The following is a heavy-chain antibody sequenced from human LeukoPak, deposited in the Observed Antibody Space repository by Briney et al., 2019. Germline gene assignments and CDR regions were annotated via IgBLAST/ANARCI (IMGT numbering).Heavy chain of an antibody. CDR1: GFTFTGYY. V-gene: IGHV1-2*02. D-gene: IGHD6-19*01. Sequence: ASMKVSCKASGFTFTGYYIHWVRQAPGQGLEWMGWINPNSGGTNYAQKFQGRVTMTRDTSISTAYMELSRLRSDDTAVYYCAREGQWPGANWFDPWGQGTLVTVSS. CDR2: INPNSGGT. J-gene: IGHJ5*02. CDR3: AREGQWPGANWFDP.